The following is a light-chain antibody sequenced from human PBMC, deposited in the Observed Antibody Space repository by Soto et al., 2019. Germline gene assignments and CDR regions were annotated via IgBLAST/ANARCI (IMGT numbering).Light chain of an antibody. J-gene: IGLJ1*01. CDR1: SSDVGGYNY. CDR3: SSYTSSNTYV. CDR2: DLT. V-gene: IGLV2-14*03. Sequence: QSALTQPASVSGSPGQSITISCTETSSDVGGYNYVSWYQQHPGKAPKLMIYDLTNRPSGVSNRFSGSKSGNTASLTISGLQADDEADYYCSSYTSSNTYVFGTGTKLTVL.